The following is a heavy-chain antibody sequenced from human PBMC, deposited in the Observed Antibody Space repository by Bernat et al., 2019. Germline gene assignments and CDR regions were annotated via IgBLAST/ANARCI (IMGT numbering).Heavy chain of an antibody. D-gene: IGHD3-16*01. CDR3: ARVYGHHFDF. J-gene: IGHJ4*02. CDR1: GYTFGTSW. V-gene: IGHV5-51*01. CDR2: IYPSDSDT. Sequence: EVQLVQAGAEVKKAGESLKISCKGSGYTFGTSWIGWVRQMPGKGLEWMGIIYPSDSDTSYSPSFQGQVTISSDKSITTAYLQWSSLKASDTAMYYCARVYGHHFDFWGQGTLVTVSS.